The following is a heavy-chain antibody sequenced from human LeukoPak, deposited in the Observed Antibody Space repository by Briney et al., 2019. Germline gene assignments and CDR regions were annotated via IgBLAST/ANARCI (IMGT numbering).Heavy chain of an antibody. CDR2: IHYTGSS. CDR3: ARGTETTGYFDF. CDR1: GGSISGDY. J-gene: IGHJ4*02. V-gene: IGHV4-59*01. Sequence: SETLSLTCTVSGGSISGDYWSWLRQPPGKGLEWIGYIHYTGSSNYNPSLKSRVTMSVETSKNQLSLTLGSVTAADTAVYHCARGTETTGYFDFWGPGTLVTVSS. D-gene: IGHD4-17*01.